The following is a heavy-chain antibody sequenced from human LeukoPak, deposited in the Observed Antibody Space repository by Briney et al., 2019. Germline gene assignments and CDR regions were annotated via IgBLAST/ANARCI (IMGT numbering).Heavy chain of an antibody. Sequence: GGSLRLSCAASGFTFSDYWMHWVRQAPGKGLEWISRIRTDGSITAYADSVKGRFTISRDNVKNILYLQMSSLRGEDTAVYFCARDRSPGWFDPWGQGTLVTVSS. CDR3: ARDRSPGWFDP. CDR1: GFTFSDYW. CDR2: IRTDGSIT. V-gene: IGHV3-74*01. J-gene: IGHJ5*02. D-gene: IGHD6-13*01.